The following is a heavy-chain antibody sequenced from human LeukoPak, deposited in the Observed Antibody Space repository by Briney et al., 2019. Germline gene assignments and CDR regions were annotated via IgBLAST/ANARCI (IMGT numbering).Heavy chain of an antibody. J-gene: IGHJ4*02. Sequence: ASVKVSCKASGYTFTSYGISWVRQAPGQGLEWMGWISAYNGNTNYAQKLQGRVTMTTDTSTSTAYMELRSLRSDDTAVYYCARGPYDFWSGYYPPYYFDYWGQGTLVTVSS. V-gene: IGHV1-18*01. D-gene: IGHD3-3*01. CDR3: ARGPYDFWSGYYPPYYFDY. CDR2: ISAYNGNT. CDR1: GYTFTSYG.